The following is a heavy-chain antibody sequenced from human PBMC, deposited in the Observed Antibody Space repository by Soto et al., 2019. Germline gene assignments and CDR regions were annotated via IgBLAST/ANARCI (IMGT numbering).Heavy chain of an antibody. CDR2: ISYDGSNK. CDR3: ARDGMDV. CDR1: GFTFSSYA. Sequence: GGSLRLSCAASGFTFSSYAMHWVRQAPGKGLEWVAVISYDGSNKYYADSVKGRFTISRDNSKNTLYLQMNSLRAEDTAVYYCARDGMDVWGQGTTVTVSS. J-gene: IGHJ6*02. V-gene: IGHV3-30-3*01.